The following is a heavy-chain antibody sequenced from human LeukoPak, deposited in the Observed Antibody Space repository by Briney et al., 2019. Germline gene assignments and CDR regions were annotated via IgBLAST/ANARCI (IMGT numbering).Heavy chain of an antibody. V-gene: IGHV4-34*01. CDR2: INPSGRT. Sequence: PSETLSLTCAVYGGSFSGYYWSWIRQPPGKGLEWIGEINPSGRTNYNPSLKSRVTISVDTSKNQFSLKWSSVTAADTAVYYCARVPSGVVEPPTRGDYFDFWGQGTLVTASS. CDR1: GGSFSGYY. CDR3: ARVPSGVVEPPTRGDYFDF. J-gene: IGHJ4*02. D-gene: IGHD2-2*01.